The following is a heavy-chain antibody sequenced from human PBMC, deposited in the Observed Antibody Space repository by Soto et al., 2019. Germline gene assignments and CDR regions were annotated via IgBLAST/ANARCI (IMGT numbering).Heavy chain of an antibody. V-gene: IGHV3-15*07. Sequence: PGGFLRLSCAASGFTFSNAWINWVRQTPGRGLEWVGRVKSKNDGGTTDFAAPVKGRFAISRDDSKNMVYLEMNSLQTEDTAMYYCITDSYITTITDRFDYWGHGTLVTVSS. J-gene: IGHJ4*01. D-gene: IGHD3-22*01. CDR2: VKSKNDGGTT. CDR3: ITDSYITTITDRFDY. CDR1: GFTFSNAW.